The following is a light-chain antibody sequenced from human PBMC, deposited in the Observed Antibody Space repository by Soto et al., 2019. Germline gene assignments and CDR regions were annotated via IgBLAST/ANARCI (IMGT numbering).Light chain of an antibody. CDR2: EVS. CDR1: SSDVGGYNY. V-gene: IGLV2-14*03. Sequence: QSALTQPASVSGSPGQTITISCTGTSSDVGGYNYVSWFQQHPGKAPKLQIYEVSNRPSGVSNRFSGSKSGYTASLTISELQAEDDADYYCTSFTSSSTGVFGGGTKLTVL. CDR3: TSFTSSSTGV. J-gene: IGLJ3*02.